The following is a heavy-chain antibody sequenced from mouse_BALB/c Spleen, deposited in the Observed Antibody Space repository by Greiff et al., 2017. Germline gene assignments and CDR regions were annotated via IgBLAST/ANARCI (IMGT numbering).Heavy chain of an antibody. CDR3: AREADY. CDR2: IYPGDGST. J-gene: IGHJ4*01. CDR1: GYTFTSYY. Sequence: VQLQQSGPELVKPGASVKMSCKASGYTFTSYYIHWVKQRPGQGLEWIGWIYPGDGSTKYNEKFKGKTTLTADKSSSTAYMLLSSLTSEDSAIYFCAREADYWGQGTSVTVSS. V-gene: IGHV1S56*01.